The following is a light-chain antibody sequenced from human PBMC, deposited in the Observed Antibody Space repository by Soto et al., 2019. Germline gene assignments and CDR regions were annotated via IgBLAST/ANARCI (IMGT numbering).Light chain of an antibody. CDR3: QQYDTSRPVT. J-gene: IGKJ5*01. V-gene: IGKV3-20*01. CDR1: QSLTNDY. Sequence: EIVLTQSPGTLSLFPGERVTLSCRASQSLTNDYLDCYQQKPGQAPRLLIFGASSRAAGSPDRFSGSGSGADFTLTISRREPEDFAVYYCQQYDTSRPVTFGHGTRVEIK. CDR2: GAS.